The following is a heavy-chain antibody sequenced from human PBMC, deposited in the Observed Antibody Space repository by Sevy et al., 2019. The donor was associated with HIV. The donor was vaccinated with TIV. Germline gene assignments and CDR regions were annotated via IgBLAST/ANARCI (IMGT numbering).Heavy chain of an antibody. CDR3: AKDSYYDSSGYYALDY. CDR1: GFTFDDYA. CDR2: ISWNSGSI. D-gene: IGHD3-22*01. V-gene: IGHV3-9*01. Sequence: GGSLRLSCAASGFTFDDYAMHWVRQAPGKGLEWVSGISWNSGSIGYADSVKGRFTISRDNAKNSLYLQMNSLRAEDTALYYCAKDSYYDSSGYYALDYWGQGTLVTVSS. J-gene: IGHJ4*02.